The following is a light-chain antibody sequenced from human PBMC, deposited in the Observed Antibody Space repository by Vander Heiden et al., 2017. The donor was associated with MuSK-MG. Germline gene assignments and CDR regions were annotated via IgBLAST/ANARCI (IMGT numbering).Light chain of an antibody. V-gene: IGLV3-21*02. CDR1: NVGGKS. CDR2: DDS. J-gene: IGLJ3*02. CDR3: QVWATSDHPNWV. Sequence: SYVLTQPPSVSVATGQTARITCGGNNVGGKSVHWYQQKPGQAPALVVHDDSDRPSGIPERFSVSASGNTATLTIRRVEAGDEADYYCQVWATSDHPNWVFGGGTKLTVL.